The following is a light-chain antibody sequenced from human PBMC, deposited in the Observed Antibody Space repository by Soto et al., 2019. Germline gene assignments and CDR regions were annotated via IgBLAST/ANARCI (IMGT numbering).Light chain of an antibody. CDR3: CSHAGSSTVV. CDR1: SSDVGSYNL. V-gene: IGLV2-23*03. CDR2: EGG. J-gene: IGLJ2*01. Sequence: QSALTQPASVSGSPGQSITISCTGASSDVGSYNLVSWYQQHPGKAPKLMIYEGGKRPSGVSNRFSGSKSGNMVSLTISGLQAEDEADYYCCSHAGSSTVVFGGGTQLTVL.